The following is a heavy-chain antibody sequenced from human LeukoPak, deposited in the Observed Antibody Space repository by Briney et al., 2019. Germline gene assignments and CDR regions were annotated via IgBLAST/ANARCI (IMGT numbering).Heavy chain of an antibody. CDR2: ISGSNK. CDR1: GFTFSNYG. V-gene: IGHV3-30*18. D-gene: IGHD1-26*01. J-gene: IGHJ4*02. CDR3: AKEKGFWEYYFDY. Sequence: GGSLRLSGAASGFTFSNYGMNWVRQAPGKGLEWVAVISGSNKYYADSWKGRFIISRDMSTNTLYLQMTSLRAEDSALYYCAKEKGFWEYYFDYWGQGTLVTVSS.